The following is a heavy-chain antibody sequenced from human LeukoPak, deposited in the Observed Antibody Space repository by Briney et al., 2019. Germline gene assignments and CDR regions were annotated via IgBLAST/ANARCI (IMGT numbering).Heavy chain of an antibody. V-gene: IGHV3-23*01. J-gene: IGHJ4*02. D-gene: IGHD2-15*01. CDR2: VTDTGGNT. CDR3: AKGTVRSCSGPSCYPLDS. Sequence: GGSLRLSCAASGFTFSSYAMTWVRQAPVKGLEWLSVVTDTGGNTYHADSVKGRFTISRDNSKDTVYLEMNSLRVEDTAVYYCAKGTVRSCSGPSCYPLDSWGQGTLVTVSS. CDR1: GFTFSSYA.